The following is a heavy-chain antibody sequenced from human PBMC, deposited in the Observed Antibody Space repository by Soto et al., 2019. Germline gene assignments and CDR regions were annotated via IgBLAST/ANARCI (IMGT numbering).Heavy chain of an antibody. D-gene: IGHD3-10*01. CDR1: GASIITDNW. CDR3: ARASASSKLRGVVIN. V-gene: IGHV4-4*02. Sequence: QVQLQESGPGLVKPSGTLSLNCALSGASIITDNWWSWVRQPPGKEMEWIGEIYNSGNTNFNPSVKSRFTISVATSKNQFTLTGSSVTAADTAIYYCARASASSKLRGVVINWGQGTLVTVSS. J-gene: IGHJ4*02. CDR2: IYNSGNT.